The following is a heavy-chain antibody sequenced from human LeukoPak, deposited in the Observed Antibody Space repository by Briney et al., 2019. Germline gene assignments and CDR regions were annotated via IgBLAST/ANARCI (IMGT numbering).Heavy chain of an antibody. CDR2: ISYDGSNK. D-gene: IGHD6-19*01. CDR3: AKLSGLGYSSGIDY. V-gene: IGHV3-30*18. Sequence: GGSLRLSCAASGFTFSSYAMSWVRQAPGKGLEWVAVISYDGSNKYYADSVKGRFTISRDNSKNTLYLQMNSLRAEDTAVYYCAKLSGLGYSSGIDYWGQGTLVTVSS. J-gene: IGHJ4*02. CDR1: GFTFSSYA.